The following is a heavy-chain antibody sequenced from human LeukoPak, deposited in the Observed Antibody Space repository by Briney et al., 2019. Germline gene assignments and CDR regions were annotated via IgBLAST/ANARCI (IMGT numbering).Heavy chain of an antibody. V-gene: IGHV1-2*02. CDR2: FNPNNVVT. CDR1: GFPFNGYY. Sequence: GASVTVSYKTSGFPFNGYYINRVRQAPGQGLEWMGWFNPNNVVTDSEQKFKGRGTMSRDTPISTTSMELNRLRSDDTAFYYCAIYGHVCAGYCLDVFDIWGQGTMVSVSS. J-gene: IGHJ3*02. D-gene: IGHD2-21*02. CDR3: AIYGHVCAGYCLDVFDI.